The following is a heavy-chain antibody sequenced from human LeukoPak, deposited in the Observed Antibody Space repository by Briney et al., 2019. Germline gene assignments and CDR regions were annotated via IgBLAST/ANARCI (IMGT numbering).Heavy chain of an antibody. CDR3: ARHLWSEYHKFDY. V-gene: IGHV1-69*05. CDR1: GGTFSSYA. D-gene: IGHD3-3*01. Sequence: SVKVSCKASGGTFSSYAISWVRQAPGQGLEWMGRIIPIFGTANYAQKFQGRVTITTDESTSTAYMELSSLRSADTAVYFCARHLWSEYHKFDYWGQGTLVTVSS. CDR2: IIPIFGTA. J-gene: IGHJ4*02.